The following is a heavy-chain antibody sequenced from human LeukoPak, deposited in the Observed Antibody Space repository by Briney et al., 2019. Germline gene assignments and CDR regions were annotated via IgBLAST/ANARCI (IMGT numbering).Heavy chain of an antibody. V-gene: IGHV3-23*01. D-gene: IGHD6-19*01. J-gene: IGHJ4*02. CDR2: IGGSGGST. CDR1: GFTFSSYA. CDR3: AKKPPAEYSSDWYGIDY. Sequence: GGSLRLSCAASGFTFSSYAMSWVRQAPGKGLEWVSAIGGSGGSTYYADSVKGRFTISRDNSKNTLYLQMNSLRAEDTAVYYCAKKPPAEYSSDWYGIDYWGQGTLVTVSS.